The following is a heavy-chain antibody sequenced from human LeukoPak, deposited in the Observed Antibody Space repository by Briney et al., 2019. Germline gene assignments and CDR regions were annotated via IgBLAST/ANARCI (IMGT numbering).Heavy chain of an antibody. CDR1: GGSISSGGYY. Sequence: SETPSLTCTVSGGSISSGGYYCSWIRQHPGKGLEWMGYIYYSGSTYYNPSLKSRVTISVDTSKNQFSLTLSSVTAADTAVYYCARHAYGDRAYWGQGPLVTVSS. V-gene: IGHV4-31*03. CDR3: ARHAYGDRAY. CDR2: IYYSGST. J-gene: IGHJ1*01. D-gene: IGHD4-17*01.